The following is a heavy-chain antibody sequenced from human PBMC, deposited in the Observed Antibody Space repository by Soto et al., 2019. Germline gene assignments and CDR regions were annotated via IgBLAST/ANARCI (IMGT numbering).Heavy chain of an antibody. CDR1: GSTFPNYV. CDR3: AREGSAVGYYGLDV. CDR2: ISFAGTNK. D-gene: IGHD1-26*01. Sequence: QVQLVESGGGVVQPGRSLRLSCAASGSTFPNYVMHWVRQAPGKGLEWVAVISFAGTNKYYPDSVKGRFTISRDNSKNTLSLEMHSLTTEDTAIYYCAREGSAVGYYGLDVWGQGTPVTVSP. J-gene: IGHJ6*01. V-gene: IGHV3-30-3*01.